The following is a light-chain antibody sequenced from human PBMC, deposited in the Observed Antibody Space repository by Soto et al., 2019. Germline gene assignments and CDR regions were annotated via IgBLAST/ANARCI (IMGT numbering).Light chain of an antibody. J-gene: IGKJ4*01. CDR1: QTIGSW. Sequence: IQMTQAPSPLSTTVSDRATITCRPSQTIGSWLAWYQQKPGTAPKLVIYDASTLESGVPSRFSGSGYGTEGTLTISSLQPDDCATYYCQQYDYYPLTVGGGTK. CDR2: DAS. V-gene: IGKV1-5*01. CDR3: QQYDYYPLT.